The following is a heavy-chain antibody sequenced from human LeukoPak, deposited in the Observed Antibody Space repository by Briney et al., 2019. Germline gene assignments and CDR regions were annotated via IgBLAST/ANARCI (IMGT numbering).Heavy chain of an antibody. J-gene: IGHJ4*02. V-gene: IGHV3-21*01. CDR3: AREADSYGYRN. D-gene: IGHD5-18*01. CDR2: ISSNSSYI. Sequence: GGSLRLSCAASGFTFSSYSMNWVRQAPGKGLEWVSSISSNSSYIYYADSVKGRFTISRDNAKNSLYLQMNSLRAEDTAVYYCAREADSYGYRNWGQGTLVTVSS. CDR1: GFTFSSYS.